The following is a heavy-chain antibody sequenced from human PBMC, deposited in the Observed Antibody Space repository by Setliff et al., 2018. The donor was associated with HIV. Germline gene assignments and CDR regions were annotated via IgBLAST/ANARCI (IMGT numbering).Heavy chain of an antibody. Sequence: PSETLSLTCTVSGGSISNSRYYWSWIRQPPGKGLEWIGSIYYSGSTNYNPSLKSRVTISVDTSKNQFSLKLSSVTAADTAVYYCARDSMPPFWSGGRNWFDPWGQGTLVTVSS. D-gene: IGHD3-3*01. V-gene: IGHV4-39*07. CDR3: ARDSMPPFWSGGRNWFDP. CDR2: IYYSGST. CDR1: GGSISNSRYY. J-gene: IGHJ5*02.